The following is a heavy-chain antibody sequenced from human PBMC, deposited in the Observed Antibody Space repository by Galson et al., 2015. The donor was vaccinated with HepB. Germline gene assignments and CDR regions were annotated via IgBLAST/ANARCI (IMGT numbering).Heavy chain of an antibody. CDR1: GGTFSSYA. CDR2: IIPIFGTA. CDR3: ARDGPQVNAFDI. Sequence: QSGAEVKKPGASVKVSCKASGGTFSSYAISWVRQAPGQGLEWMGGIIPIFGTANYAQKFQGRVTITADESTSTAYMELSSLRSEDTAVYYCARDGPQVNAFDIWGQGTMVTVSS. V-gene: IGHV1-69*13. J-gene: IGHJ3*02. D-gene: IGHD4-11*01.